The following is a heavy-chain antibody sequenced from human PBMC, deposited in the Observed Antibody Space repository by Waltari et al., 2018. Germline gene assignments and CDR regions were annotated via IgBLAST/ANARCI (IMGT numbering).Heavy chain of an antibody. CDR3: AKEGTYYFDSSGYSRGAFDI. Sequence: EVQLVESGGGLVQPGRSLRLSCAASGFSFHDYAMHWVRQAAGKGREWVSGISWDSNIIDYADSVKGRFTISRDNAKNSLYLQMNSLRAEDVALYFCAKEGTYYFDSSGYSRGAFDIWGQGTMVIVSS. CDR2: ISWDSNII. D-gene: IGHD3-22*01. J-gene: IGHJ3*02. CDR1: GFSFHDYA. V-gene: IGHV3-9*03.